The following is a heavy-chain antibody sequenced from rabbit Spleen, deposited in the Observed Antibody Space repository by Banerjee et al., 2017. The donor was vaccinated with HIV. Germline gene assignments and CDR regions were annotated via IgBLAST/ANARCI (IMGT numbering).Heavy chain of an antibody. CDR2: IYAGSSGST. D-gene: IGHD6-1*01. CDR3: ASNAGYAGYGYAFLDL. J-gene: IGHJ6*01. Sequence: QEQLVESGGDLVKPGASLTLTCTASGIDFSSRYYMHWVRQAPGKGLEWIACIYAGSSGSTYYASWAKGRFTISKTSSTTVTLQMTSLTAADTATYFCASNAGYAGYGYAFLDLWGPGTLVTVS. V-gene: IGHV1S45*01. CDR1: GIDFSSRYY.